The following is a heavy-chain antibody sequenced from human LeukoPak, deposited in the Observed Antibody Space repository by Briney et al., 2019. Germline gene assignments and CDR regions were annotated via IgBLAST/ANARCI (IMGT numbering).Heavy chain of an antibody. CDR2: IIPILGIA. CDR3: ARDNQGTRHVTPNWFDP. V-gene: IGHV1-69*04. CDR1: GYTFTGYY. D-gene: IGHD6-6*01. J-gene: IGHJ5*02. Sequence: ASVKVSCKASGYTFTGYYMHWVRQAPGQGLEWMGRIIPILGIANYAQKFQGRVTITADKSTSTAYMGLSSLRSEDTAVYYCARDNQGTRHVTPNWFDPWGQGTLVTVSS.